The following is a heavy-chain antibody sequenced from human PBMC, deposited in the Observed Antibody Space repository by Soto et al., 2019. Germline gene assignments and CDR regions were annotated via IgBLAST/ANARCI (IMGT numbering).Heavy chain of an antibody. J-gene: IGHJ6*02. V-gene: IGHV3-23*01. CDR3: ATGRGLYYYYGMDV. Sequence: PGGSLRLSCAASGFTFSSYAMSWVRQAPGKGLEWVSAISGSGGSTYYADSVKGRFTISRDNSKNTLYLQMNSLRAEDTAVYYCATGRGLYYYYGMDVCGQGTTVTVSS. CDR1: GFTFSSYA. D-gene: IGHD3-10*01. CDR2: ISGSGGST.